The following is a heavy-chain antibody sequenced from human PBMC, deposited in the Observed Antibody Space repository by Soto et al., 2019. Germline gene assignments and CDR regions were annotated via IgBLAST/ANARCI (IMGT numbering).Heavy chain of an antibody. V-gene: IGHV3-9*01. D-gene: IGHD3-9*01. Sequence: AKGKGLEWVSGISWNSDSIGYADSVKGRFTISRDNAKKSLYLQMNSLRAEDTALYYCALGKGYDILTGYYPYFAYLGQGTPVTV. CDR2: ISWNSDSI. J-gene: IGHJ4*02. CDR3: ALGKGYDILTGYYPYFAY.